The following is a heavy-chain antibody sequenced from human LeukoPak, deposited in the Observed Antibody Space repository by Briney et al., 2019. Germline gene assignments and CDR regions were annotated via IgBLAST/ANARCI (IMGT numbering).Heavy chain of an antibody. CDR2: INPSGGST. V-gene: IGHV1-46*01. CDR3: ARAAAYCGGDCYSFDY. Sequence: ASVKVSCKASGYTFTSYYMHWVRQAPGQGLEWMGIINPSGGSTSYAQKFQGRVTMTRDTSTSTVYMELSSLRSEDTAVYYCARAAAYCGGDCYSFDYWGQGTLVTVSS. CDR1: GYTFTSYY. J-gene: IGHJ4*02. D-gene: IGHD2-21*02.